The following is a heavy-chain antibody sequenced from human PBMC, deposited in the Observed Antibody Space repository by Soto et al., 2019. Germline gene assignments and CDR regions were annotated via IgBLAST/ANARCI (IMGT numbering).Heavy chain of an antibody. Sequence: QVQLVQSGAEVKKPGASVVVSCKASGYSFTTYFVHWVRQAPGQGLEWLGRIHPSGGITIYAQQFQGSVTVTRGTSTTTVYMELNSLTSEDTAVYYCARDGNRHDFDFWGQGTVVTVSS. J-gene: IGHJ4*02. CDR3: ARDGNRHDFDF. CDR2: IHPSGGIT. CDR1: GYSFTTYF. V-gene: IGHV1-46*01. D-gene: IGHD2-15*01.